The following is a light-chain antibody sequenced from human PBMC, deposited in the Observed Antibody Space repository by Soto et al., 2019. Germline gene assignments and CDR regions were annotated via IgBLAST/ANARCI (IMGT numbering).Light chain of an antibody. CDR3: MQALQSPPT. CDR2: LGS. Sequence: EIVMTQSPLSLPVTPGEPASISCRSSQSLLNSNGYDSLDWYLQKPGQSPQLLIYLGSNRVSGVPARFSGSGSGTDFTLKISRVEADDFGVYYCMQALQSPPTFGQGTKVEIK. J-gene: IGKJ1*01. V-gene: IGKV2-28*01. CDR1: QSLLNSNGYDS.